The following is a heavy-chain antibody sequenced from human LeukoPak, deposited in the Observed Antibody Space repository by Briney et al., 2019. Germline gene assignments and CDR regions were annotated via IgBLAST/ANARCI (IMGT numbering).Heavy chain of an antibody. Sequence: GGSLRLSCAASGFTFSSYGMHWVRQAPGKGLEWVAVIWYDGSNKYYVDSVKGRFTISRDNAKNSLYLQMNSLRAEDTAVYYCARVVVVVAARGGQFDPWGQGTLVTVSS. J-gene: IGHJ5*02. CDR1: GFTFSSYG. D-gene: IGHD2-15*01. V-gene: IGHV3-33*01. CDR3: ARVVVVVAARGGQFDP. CDR2: IWYDGSNK.